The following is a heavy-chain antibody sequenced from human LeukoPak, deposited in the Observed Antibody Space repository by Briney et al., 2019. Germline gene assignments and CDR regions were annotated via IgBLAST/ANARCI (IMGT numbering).Heavy chain of an antibody. CDR2: IYHSGST. V-gene: IGHV4-30-2*01. J-gene: IGHJ4*02. CDR3: ARHTDHYGHPLFDY. Sequence: PSQTLSLTCTVSGGSISSGGYYWSWIRQPPGKGLEWIGYIYHSGSTYYNPSLKSRVTISVDTSKNQFSLKLSSVTAADTAVYYCARHTDHYGHPLFDYWGQGTLVTVSS. D-gene: IGHD4-17*01. CDR1: GGSISSGGYY.